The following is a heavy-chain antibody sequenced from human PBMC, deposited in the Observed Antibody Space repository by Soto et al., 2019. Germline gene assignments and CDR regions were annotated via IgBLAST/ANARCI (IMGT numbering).Heavy chain of an antibody. CDR2: IIPILGIA. V-gene: IGHV1-69*04. CDR3: ARDLMDQLLSGGYYYYMDV. J-gene: IGHJ6*03. CDR1: GGTFSSYT. D-gene: IGHD2-2*01. Sequence: ASVKVSCKASGGTFSSYTISWVRQAPGQGLEWMGRIIPILGIANYAQKFQGRVTITADKSTSTAYMELSSLRSEDTAVYYCARDLMDQLLSGGYYYYMDVWGKGTTVTVSS.